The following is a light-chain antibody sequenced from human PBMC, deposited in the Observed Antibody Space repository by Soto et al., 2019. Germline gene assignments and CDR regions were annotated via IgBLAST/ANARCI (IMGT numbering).Light chain of an antibody. Sequence: QSALTQPASVSGSPGQSITISCTGTSSDVGNYNLVSWYQQHPGKAPKLIIYATRKRPSGVSNRYSGSKSGNTASLTISGLQAEYEATYHCCSYAGSLTFTFGGGTKLTVL. J-gene: IGLJ2*01. CDR2: ATR. CDR1: SSDVGNYNL. CDR3: CSYAGSLTFT. V-gene: IGLV2-23*02.